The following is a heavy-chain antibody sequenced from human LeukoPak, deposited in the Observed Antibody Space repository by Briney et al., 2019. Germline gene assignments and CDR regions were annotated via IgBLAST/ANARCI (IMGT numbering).Heavy chain of an antibody. Sequence: GGSLRLSCAAAVFTFSNAWMCWVRQAPGKGPEWGWRIKIKTDGGTTDYDAHVKGRLTISRDDSKNTLYLQMNSLKTEDTAVYYCTTVVPAAKSYYFDYWGQGTLVTVSS. V-gene: IGHV3-15*01. CDR1: VFTFSNAW. CDR2: IKIKTDGGTT. J-gene: IGHJ4*02. D-gene: IGHD2-2*01. CDR3: TTVVPAAKSYYFDY.